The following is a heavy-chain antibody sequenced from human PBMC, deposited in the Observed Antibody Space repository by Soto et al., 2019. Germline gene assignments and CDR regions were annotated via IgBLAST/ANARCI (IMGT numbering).Heavy chain of an antibody. CDR1: GGSFSGYY. Sequence: QVQLQQWGAGLLKPSETLSLTCAVYGGSFSGYYWSWIRQPPGKGLEWIGEINHSGSTNYNPSLKSRVTISVDPSKNQFSLKLSSVTAADTAVYYCARDVALDYWGQGTLVTVSS. V-gene: IGHV4-34*01. J-gene: IGHJ4*02. D-gene: IGHD5-12*01. CDR3: ARDVALDY. CDR2: INHSGST.